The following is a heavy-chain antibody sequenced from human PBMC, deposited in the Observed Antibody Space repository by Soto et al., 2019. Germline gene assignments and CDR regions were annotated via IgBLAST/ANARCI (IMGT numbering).Heavy chain of an antibody. V-gene: IGHV3-48*02. CDR1: GFTFSRYS. CDR2: ISSTSGTI. J-gene: IGHJ6*02. Sequence: GCLRLSCAASGFTFSRYSMNWVRQAPGKGLEWISYISSTSGTIYYADSVKGRFTIFRDNAKNSLFLQMNGLRDDDTAVYYCANQKIRFSVAGTLYGLGVWGQGTTVTVSS. D-gene: IGHD6-19*01. CDR3: ANQKIRFSVAGTLYGLGV.